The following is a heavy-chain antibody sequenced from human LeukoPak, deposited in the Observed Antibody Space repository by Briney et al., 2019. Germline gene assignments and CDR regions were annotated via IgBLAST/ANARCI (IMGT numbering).Heavy chain of an antibody. J-gene: IGHJ5*02. CDR3: ARGLLAAISSGLYNWFDP. D-gene: IGHD6-25*01. CDR1: GGSISSYY. V-gene: IGHV4-59*01. Sequence: SETLSLTCTVSGGSISSYYWSWIRQPPGKGLEWIGYIYYSGSTNYNPSLKSRVTISVDTSKNQFSLKLSSVTAADTAVYYCARGLLAAISSGLYNWFDPWGQGTLVTVSS. CDR2: IYYSGST.